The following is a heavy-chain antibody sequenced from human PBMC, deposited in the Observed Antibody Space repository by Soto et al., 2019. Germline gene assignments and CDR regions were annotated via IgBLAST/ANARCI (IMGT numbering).Heavy chain of an antibody. J-gene: IGHJ4*02. V-gene: IGHV5-51*01. CDR1: GYTFSNFW. CDR3: ARSPRSSPYFDY. CDR2: IYPGDHET. Sequence: GESLKISCQCSGYTFSNFWIGWVRQLPGQGLEWMGIIYPGDHETRYSPSFRGKVTISADKSINTAYLQWNGLEASDTAFYFCARSPRSSPYFDYWGQGALLTVSS. D-gene: IGHD6-13*01.